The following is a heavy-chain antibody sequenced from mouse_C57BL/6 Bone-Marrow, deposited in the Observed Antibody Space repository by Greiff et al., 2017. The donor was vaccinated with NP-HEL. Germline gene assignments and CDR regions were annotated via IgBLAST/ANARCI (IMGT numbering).Heavy chain of an antibody. CDR3: AREAQATPLDY. Sequence: EVQGVESGGDLVKPGGSLKLSCAASGFTFSSYGMSWVRQTPDKRLEWVATISSGGSYTYYPDSVKGRFTISRDNAKNTLYLQMSSLKSEDTAMYYCAREAQATPLDYWGQGTSVTVSS. CDR1: GFTFSSYG. D-gene: IGHD3-2*02. V-gene: IGHV5-6*01. J-gene: IGHJ4*01. CDR2: ISSGGSYT.